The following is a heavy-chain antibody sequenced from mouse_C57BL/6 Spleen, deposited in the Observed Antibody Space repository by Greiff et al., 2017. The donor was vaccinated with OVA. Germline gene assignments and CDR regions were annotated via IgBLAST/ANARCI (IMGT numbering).Heavy chain of an antibody. CDR1: GFSFNTYA. CDR2: IRSKSNNYAT. V-gene: IGHV10-1*01. D-gene: IGHD2-4*01. J-gene: IGHJ3*01. CDR3: VSYDYDWFAY. Sequence: EVQLQESGGGLVQPKGSLKLSCAASGFSFNTYAMNWVRQAPGKGLEWVARIRSKSNNYATYYADSVKDRFTISRDDSESMLYLQMNNLKTEDTAMYYCVSYDYDWFAYWGQGTLVTVSA.